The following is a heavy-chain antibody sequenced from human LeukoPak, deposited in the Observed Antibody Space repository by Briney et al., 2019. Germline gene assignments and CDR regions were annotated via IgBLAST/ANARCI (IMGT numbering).Heavy chain of an antibody. CDR1: GGSFSGYY. V-gene: IGHV4-34*01. D-gene: IGHD3-22*01. J-gene: IGHJ3*02. Sequence: PSETLSLTCAVYGGSFSGYYWSWIRQPPGKGLEWIGEINHSGSTNYNPSLKSRVTISVDTSKNQFSLKLSSVTAADTAVYYCARDRALYYYDSSGYPGAFDIWGQGTMVTVSS. CDR3: ARDRALYYYDSSGYPGAFDI. CDR2: INHSGST.